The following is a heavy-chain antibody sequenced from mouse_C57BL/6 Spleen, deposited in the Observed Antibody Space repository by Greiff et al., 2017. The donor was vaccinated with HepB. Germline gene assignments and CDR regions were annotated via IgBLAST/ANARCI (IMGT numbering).Heavy chain of an antibody. J-gene: IGHJ2*01. V-gene: IGHV1-82*01. CDR2: IYPGDGDT. D-gene: IGHD1-1*01. CDR3: ARGYYGSSYGYYFDY. Sequence: VKLMESGPELVKPGASVKISCKASGYAFSSSWMNWVKQRPGKGLEWIGRIYPGDGDTNYNGKFKGKATLTADKSSSTAYMQLSSLTSEDSAVYFCARGYYGSSYGYYFDYWGQGTTLTVSS. CDR1: GYAFSSSW.